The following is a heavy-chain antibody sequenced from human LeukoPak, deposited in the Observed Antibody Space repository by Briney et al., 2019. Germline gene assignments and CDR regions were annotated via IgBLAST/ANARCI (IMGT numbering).Heavy chain of an antibody. CDR3: ARHEYSGSYYGLSWFDP. D-gene: IGHD1-26*01. J-gene: IGHJ5*02. CDR1: GGSISSSGYY. V-gene: IGHV4-39*01. CDR2: IYYSGST. Sequence: SETLSLTCTVSGGSISSSGYYWGWIRQPPGKGLEWIASIYYSGSTYYNSSLKSRVTISVDTSKNQLSLKLSSLTAADTAVYYCARHEYSGSYYGLSWFDPWGQGTLVTVSS.